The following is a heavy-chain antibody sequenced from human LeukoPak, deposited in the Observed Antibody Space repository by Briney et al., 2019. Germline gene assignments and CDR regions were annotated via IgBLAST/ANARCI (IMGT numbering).Heavy chain of an antibody. J-gene: IGHJ6*03. CDR1: GGSISTTSYY. CDR2: IYYSGGT. D-gene: IGHD2-15*01. Sequence: PSETLSLTCTVYGGSISTTSYYWAWLRQTPGKGLEWIGSIYYSGGTHYNPSLESRVTISVDTSKKQFSLELTSVTASDTATYYCARNPSLGVVAAYGPVAYMDIWGKGTTVSVSS. CDR3: ARNPSLGVVAAYGPVAYMDI. V-gene: IGHV4-39*01.